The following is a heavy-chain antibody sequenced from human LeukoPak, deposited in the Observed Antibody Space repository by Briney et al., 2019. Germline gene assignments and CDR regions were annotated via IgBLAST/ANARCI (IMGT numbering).Heavy chain of an antibody. CDR2: IITIFGTA. D-gene: IGHD5-24*01. V-gene: IGHV1-69*01. J-gene: IGHJ3*01. CDR1: GGTFSSYA. Sequence: SSVKVSCKASGGTFSSYAISWVRQAPGHGLEWMGGIITIFGTANYAQKFQCRVTITAHESTSTAYMELSSLRSEDTAVYYCASSITPDPPADWGQGTMVTVSS. CDR3: ASSITPDPPAD.